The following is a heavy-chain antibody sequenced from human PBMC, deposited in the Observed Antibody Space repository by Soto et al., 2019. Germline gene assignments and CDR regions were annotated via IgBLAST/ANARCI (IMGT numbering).Heavy chain of an antibody. Sequence: SETLSLTCTVSGGSISSSNYYWGWIRQPPGKGLEWIGSIYYSGSTYYNPSLKSRVTISVDTSKNQFSLKLSSVTAADTAVYYCASTGGRYSSSPGDAFDIWGQGTMVTVSS. D-gene: IGHD6-6*01. J-gene: IGHJ3*02. CDR1: GGSISSSNYY. CDR3: ASTGGRYSSSPGDAFDI. V-gene: IGHV4-39*01. CDR2: IYYSGST.